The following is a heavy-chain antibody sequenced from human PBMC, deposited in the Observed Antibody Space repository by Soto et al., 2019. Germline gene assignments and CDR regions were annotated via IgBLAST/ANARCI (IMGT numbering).Heavy chain of an antibody. CDR1: GGTFSSYA. D-gene: IGHD3-3*01. Sequence: SVKVSCKASGGTFSSYAISWVRQAPGQGLEWMGGIIPIFGTANYAQKFQGRVTVTADKSTSTACMELSSLRSEDTAVYYCARDRRIYYDFWSGHYGMGVWGQGTTFTVSS. V-gene: IGHV1-69*06. J-gene: IGHJ6*02. CDR2: IIPIFGTA. CDR3: ARDRRIYYDFWSGHYGMGV.